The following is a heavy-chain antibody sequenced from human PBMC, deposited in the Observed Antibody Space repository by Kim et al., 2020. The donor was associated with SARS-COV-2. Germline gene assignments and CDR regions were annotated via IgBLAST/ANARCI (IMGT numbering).Heavy chain of an antibody. D-gene: IGHD3-22*01. V-gene: IGHV4-59*01. Sequence: LKSRVTISVDTSKNQFSLKLSSVTAADTAVYYCASISYYDDSSGSDAFEIWGEGTMVTVSS. CDR3: ASISYYDDSSGSDAFEI. J-gene: IGHJ3*02.